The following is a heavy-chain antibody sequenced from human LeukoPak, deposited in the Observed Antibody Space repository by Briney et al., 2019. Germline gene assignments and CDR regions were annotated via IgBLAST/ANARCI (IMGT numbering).Heavy chain of an antibody. CDR1: GGSISIYY. Sequence: SETLSLTCTVSGGSISIYYWSWIRQPPGKGLEWIGYINYSGSTNYNPSLKSRVTISVDTSKNQFSLKLTSVTAADTALYYCARDLELRYWGQGTLVTVSS. D-gene: IGHD3-16*01. CDR2: INYSGST. CDR3: ARDLELRY. V-gene: IGHV4-59*01. J-gene: IGHJ4*02.